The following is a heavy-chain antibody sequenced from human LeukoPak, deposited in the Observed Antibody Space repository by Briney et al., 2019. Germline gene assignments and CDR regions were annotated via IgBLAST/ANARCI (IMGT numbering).Heavy chain of an antibody. CDR1: GFTFSSYG. CDR2: IRYDGSNK. CDR3: ARGSDYYYGSGSSDASLDY. Sequence: GGSLRLSCAASGFTFSSYGMHWVRQAPGKGLEWVAFIRYDGSNKYYADSVKGRFTISRDNSKNTLYLQMNSLRAEDTAVYYCARGSDYYYGSGSSDASLDYWGQGTLVTVSS. V-gene: IGHV3-30*02. D-gene: IGHD3-10*01. J-gene: IGHJ4*02.